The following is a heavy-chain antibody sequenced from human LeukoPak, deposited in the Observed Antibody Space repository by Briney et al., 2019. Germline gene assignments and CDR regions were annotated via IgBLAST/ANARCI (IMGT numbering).Heavy chain of an antibody. CDR1: GGSVRRGNYY. Sequence: SETLSLTCTVSGGSVRRGNYYWTWIRQPAGSGLEWIGRIYTSGTTDYNPSLRTRVTISVDASRNQFSLNLSSVTAADTAVYYCARDGDDYGDYQDAFDIWGQGTMVTVSS. V-gene: IGHV4-61*02. J-gene: IGHJ3*02. CDR2: IYTSGTT. CDR3: ARDGDDYGDYQDAFDI. D-gene: IGHD4-17*01.